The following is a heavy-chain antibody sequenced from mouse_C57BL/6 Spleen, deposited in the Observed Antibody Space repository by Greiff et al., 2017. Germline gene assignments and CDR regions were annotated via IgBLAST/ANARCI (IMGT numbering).Heavy chain of an antibody. CDR2: IFPGSGST. V-gene: IGHV1-9*01. Sequence: QVQLKQSGAELMKPGASVQLSSKATGYTFTGYWIEWVKQRPGHGLEWIGEIFPGSGSTNYNEKFKGKATFTADTSSNTTSMQLSSLTTEGSAIYYCARPSNYVEWCCDVWGTGTTVTVSS. CDR3: ARPSNYVEWCCDV. J-gene: IGHJ1*03. D-gene: IGHD2-5*01. CDR1: GYTFTGYW.